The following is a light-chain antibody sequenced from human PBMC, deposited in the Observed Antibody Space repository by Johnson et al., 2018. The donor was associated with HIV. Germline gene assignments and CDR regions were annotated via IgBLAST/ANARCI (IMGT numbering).Light chain of an antibody. CDR1: SSNIGNNY. CDR2: DNN. J-gene: IGLJ1*01. CDR3: GTWDSRLYV. Sequence: QSVLTQPPSMSAAPGQQVTISCSGSSSNIGNNYVSWYQQFPGTAPKLLIYDNNKRPSGIPDRFSGSKSGTSATLGITGLQTGDEADYYCGTWDSRLYVFGTGTKVTVL. V-gene: IGLV1-51*01.